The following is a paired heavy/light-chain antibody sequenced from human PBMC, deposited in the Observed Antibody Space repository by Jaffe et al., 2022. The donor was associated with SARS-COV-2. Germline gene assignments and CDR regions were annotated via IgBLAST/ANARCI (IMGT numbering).Light chain of an antibody. CDR3: QQRNNWPRIT. CDR2: DAS. J-gene: IGKJ5*01. V-gene: IGKV3-11*01. CDR1: QSVSTY. Sequence: EIVLTQSPATLSLSPGERATLSCRASQSVSTYLGWYQQKPGQAPRLLIYDASNRATGTPARFSGSGSGTDFTLTISSLEPEDFAIYYCQQRNNWPRITFGQGTRLEIK.
Heavy chain of an antibody. V-gene: IGHV3-48*01. CDR2: ITSSSGTI. D-gene: IGHD3-10*01. Sequence: EVQLVESGGGLVQPGGSLRLSCAASGFIFSSYSMNWVRQAPGKGLEWLSYITSSSGTIYYADSVRGRFTISRDNANNSLYLQMTSLRAEDTAVYYCAGGANPSGSGSYNWFYPWGQGTLVTVSS. CDR3: AGGANPSGSGSYNWFYP. J-gene: IGHJ5*02. CDR1: GFIFSSYS.